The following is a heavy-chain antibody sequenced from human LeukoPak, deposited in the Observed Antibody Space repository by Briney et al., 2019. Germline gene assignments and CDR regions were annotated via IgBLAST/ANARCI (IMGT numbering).Heavy chain of an antibody. CDR1: GFRFSDFA. CDR2: ISDSGRAT. D-gene: IGHD5-18*01. CDR3: ARHDSFIPF. J-gene: IGHJ4*02. V-gene: IGHV3-23*01. Sequence: GGSLRLCCVASGFRFSDFAMSWVRQAPGKGLEWVSGISDSGRATYYTDSVKGRCTISRDNSKNTVNLQLNNVRAEDTALYFCARHDSFIPFWGQGMQVTVSS.